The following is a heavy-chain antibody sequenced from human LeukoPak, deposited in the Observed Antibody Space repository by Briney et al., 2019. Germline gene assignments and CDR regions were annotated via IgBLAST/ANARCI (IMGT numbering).Heavy chain of an antibody. V-gene: IGHV4-59*08. CDR2: IYYSGST. CDR3: ARHADCLGDCYRN. D-gene: IGHD2-21*01. Sequence: SETLSLTCTVSGGSISSYYWSWIRQPPGKGLEWIGYIYYSGSTNYNPSLKSRVTISVDTSKNQFSLKLSSVTAADTAVYYCARHADCLGDCYRNWGRGTLVTVSS. CDR1: GGSISSYY. J-gene: IGHJ4*02.